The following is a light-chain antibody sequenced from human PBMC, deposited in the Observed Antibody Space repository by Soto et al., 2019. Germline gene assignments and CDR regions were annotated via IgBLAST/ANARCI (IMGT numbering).Light chain of an antibody. CDR1: DGDVGNYNF. J-gene: IGLJ1*01. Sequence: QSVLTQPASVSGSPGQSITTSCTGTDGDVGNYNFVSWYQQHPAKAPKLIIYDVRKRPSGVPDRFSGSKSGHTASLTISGLQAEDEADYYCCSYAGSYTYVFGTGTKVTVL. CDR2: DVR. V-gene: IGLV2-11*01. CDR3: CSYAGSYTYV.